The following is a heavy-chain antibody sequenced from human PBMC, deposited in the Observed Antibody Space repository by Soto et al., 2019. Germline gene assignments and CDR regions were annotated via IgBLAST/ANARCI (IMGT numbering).Heavy chain of an antibody. CDR2: IGTAGDP. CDR3: ARGVPSSSSPAALYY. J-gene: IGHJ4*02. Sequence: EVQLVESGGGLVQPGGSLRLSCAASGFTFSSYDMHWVRQATGNGLEWVSAIGTAGDPYYPGSVKGRFTISRENAKNSLYLQMNSLRAGDTAVYYCARGVPSSSSPAALYYWGQGTLVTVSS. CDR1: GFTFSSYD. D-gene: IGHD6-6*01. V-gene: IGHV3-13*05.